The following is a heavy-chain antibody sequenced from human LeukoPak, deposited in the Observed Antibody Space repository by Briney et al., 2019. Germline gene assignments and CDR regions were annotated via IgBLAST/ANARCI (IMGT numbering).Heavy chain of an antibody. D-gene: IGHD2-15*01. J-gene: IGHJ4*02. CDR1: GLTFSTAW. Sequence: PGGSLRLSGAASGLTFSTAWMRWVRQAPGKGLEWVGHIKSKSEGGTADYAAPVKGRFIISRDDSKNTLFLQMNSLKTEDTAVYYCTTDGNFDYWGQGSLVTVSS. V-gene: IGHV3-15*01. CDR3: TTDGNFDY. CDR2: IKSKSEGGTA.